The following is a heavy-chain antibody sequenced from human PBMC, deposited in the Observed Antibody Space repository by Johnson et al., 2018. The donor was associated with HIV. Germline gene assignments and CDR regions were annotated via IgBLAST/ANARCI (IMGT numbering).Heavy chain of an antibody. CDR1: GFTVSSNY. D-gene: IGHD2-15*01. CDR3: ARGLHTGYCSGGSCYGARAFDI. J-gene: IGHJ3*02. V-gene: IGHV3-53*01. CDR2: LYSGGST. Sequence: VQLVESGGGLIQPGGSLRLSCAASGFTVSSNYMGWVRQAPGKGLEWVSVLYSGGSTYYTDSVKGRFTISRDTAKNTLYLQMNSLRAEDTAVYYCARGLHTGYCSGGSCYGARAFDIWGQGTMVTVSS.